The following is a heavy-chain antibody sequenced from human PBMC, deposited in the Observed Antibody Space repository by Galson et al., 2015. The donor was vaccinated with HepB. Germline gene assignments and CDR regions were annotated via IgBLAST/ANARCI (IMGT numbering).Heavy chain of an antibody. CDR2: IYYSGST. CDR1: GGSISSGDYY. J-gene: IGHJ6*02. D-gene: IGHD4-17*01. Sequence: LTCTVSGGSISSGDYYWSWIRQPPGKGLEWIGYIYYSGSTYYNPSLKSRVTISVDTSKNQFSLKLSSVTAADTAVYYCAREADYGDYGLDYGMDVWGQGTTVTVSS. V-gene: IGHV4-30-4*01. CDR3: AREADYGDYGLDYGMDV.